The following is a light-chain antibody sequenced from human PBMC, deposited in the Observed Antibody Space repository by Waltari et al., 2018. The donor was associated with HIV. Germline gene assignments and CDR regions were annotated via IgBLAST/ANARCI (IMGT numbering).Light chain of an antibody. CDR2: DDN. V-gene: IGLV3-21*04. CDR1: NIGSKR. J-gene: IGLJ3*02. Sequence: SYVLTPPPSVSVDPGETARITCGGTNIGSKRVQWYQQKPGQAPVLVIYDDNDRPSGIPERFSGSSSGNTATLTISRVEAGDEADYYCQVWDTTTDQWVFGGGTELAVL. CDR3: QVWDTTTDQWV.